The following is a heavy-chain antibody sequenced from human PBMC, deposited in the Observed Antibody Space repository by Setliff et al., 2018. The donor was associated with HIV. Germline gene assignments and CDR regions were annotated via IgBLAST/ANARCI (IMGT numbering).Heavy chain of an antibody. V-gene: IGHV1-18*01. CDR3: ARDMDYSNPDY. D-gene: IGHD4-4*01. CDR2: ISTYNGNT. Sequence: ASVKVSCKASGGTFSSYGIGWVRQAPGQGLEWMAWISTYNGNTNYAPQFQGRVSVTTDTATSTVHMELRSLRSDDTAMYYCARDMDYSNPDYWGQGTLVTVSS. CDR1: GGTFSSYG. J-gene: IGHJ4*02.